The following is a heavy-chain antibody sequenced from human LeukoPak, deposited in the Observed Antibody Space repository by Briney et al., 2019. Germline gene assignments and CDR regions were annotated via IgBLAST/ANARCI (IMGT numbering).Heavy chain of an antibody. Sequence: GGSLRLSCAASGFTFSSYWMSWVRQAPGKGLEWVANIKQDGSEKYYVDSVKGRFTISRDNAKNSLYLQMNSLRAEDTAVYYCAREDHGGNSGNFDYWGQGTLVTVSS. CDR1: GFTFSSYW. J-gene: IGHJ4*02. D-gene: IGHD4-23*01. CDR2: IKQDGSEK. CDR3: AREDHGGNSGNFDY. V-gene: IGHV3-7*01.